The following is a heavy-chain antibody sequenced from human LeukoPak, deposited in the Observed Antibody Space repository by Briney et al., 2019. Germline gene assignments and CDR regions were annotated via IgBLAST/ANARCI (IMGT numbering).Heavy chain of an antibody. V-gene: IGHV3-23*01. D-gene: IGHD1-26*01. CDR2: ISGSGGST. Sequence: GGSLRLSCAASGFTFSSYVLSWVRQSPGKGLEWGSAISGSGGSTYYADSVKGRFTISRDNSKNTLYLQMNSLRAEDTAVYYCAKAIVGADGGAFDIWGQGTMVTVSS. J-gene: IGHJ3*02. CDR3: AKAIVGADGGAFDI. CDR1: GFTFSSYV.